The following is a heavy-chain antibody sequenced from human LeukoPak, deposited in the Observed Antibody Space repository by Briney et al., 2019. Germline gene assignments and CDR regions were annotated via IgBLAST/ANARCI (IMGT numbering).Heavy chain of an antibody. V-gene: IGHV4-61*02. CDR2: INTSGST. D-gene: IGHD1-26*01. Sequence: SETLSLTCTVSGGSIGSSSYYWSWIRQPAGKGLEWIGRINTSGSTNYNPSLKSRVTMSVDTSKNQFSLKLSSVTAADTAVYYCARGGELRGEDYWGQGTLVTVSS. CDR3: ARGGELRGEDY. CDR1: GGSIGSSSYY. J-gene: IGHJ4*02.